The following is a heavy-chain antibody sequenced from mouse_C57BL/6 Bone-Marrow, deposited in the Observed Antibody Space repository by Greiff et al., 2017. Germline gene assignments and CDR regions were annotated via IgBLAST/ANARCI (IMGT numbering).Heavy chain of an antibody. J-gene: IGHJ3*01. CDR1: GYSFTSYW. D-gene: IGHD2-4*01. CDR2: IDPSGSYT. V-gene: IGHV1-69*01. CDR3: AGYYYDAV. Sequence: QVQLQQPGAELVVPAATVTLSCKASGYSFTSYWVHWVQQRPGQGLEWIGEIDPSGSYTNYNPQCKGKSTLTVDKSSSTAYMQLSSLTSEDSAVYYCAGYYYDAVWGQGTLVTVSA.